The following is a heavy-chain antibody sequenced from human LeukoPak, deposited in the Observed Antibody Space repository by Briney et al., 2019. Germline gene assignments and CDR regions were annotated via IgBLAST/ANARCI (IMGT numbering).Heavy chain of an antibody. V-gene: IGHV4-30-4*01. J-gene: IGHJ4*02. CDR2: IYYSGST. CDR3: ARQYYYDSSGLNYFDY. D-gene: IGHD3-22*01. Sequence: PSQTLSLTCTVSGGSISSGDYYWSWIRQPPGKGLEWIGYIYYSGSTYYNPSLKSRVTRSVDTSKNQFSLKLSSVTAADTAVYYCARQYYYDSSGLNYFDYWGQGTLVTVSS. CDR1: GGSISSGDYY.